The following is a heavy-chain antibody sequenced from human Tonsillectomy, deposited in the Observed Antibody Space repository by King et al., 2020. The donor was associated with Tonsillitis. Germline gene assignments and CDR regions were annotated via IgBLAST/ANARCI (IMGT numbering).Heavy chain of an antibody. V-gene: IGHV1-8*01. J-gene: IGHJ4*02. CDR1: GYTFTSYD. Sequence: QVQLVESGAEVKKPGASVKVSCKASGYTFTSYDINWVRQATGQGLEWMGWMNPNCGNTGYAQKFQGRVTMTRNTSISTAYMELSSLRSEDTAVYYCARAGSWYSVGYFDYWGQGNLVTVSS. CDR3: ARAGSWYSVGYFDY. D-gene: IGHD6-13*01. CDR2: MNPNCGNT.